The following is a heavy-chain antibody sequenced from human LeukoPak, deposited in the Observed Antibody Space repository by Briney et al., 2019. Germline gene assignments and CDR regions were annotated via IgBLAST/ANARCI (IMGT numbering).Heavy chain of an antibody. V-gene: IGHV4-59*01. Sequence: SETLSLTCAVYGGSFSGSYWTWIRQPPGKGLEWIGYVFHTGSTNYNPSLASRVTMSVDTSKNQFSLRLSSVTAADTAVYYCARVYRRLLFDYWGQGTPVTVSS. CDR2: VFHTGST. J-gene: IGHJ4*02. CDR1: GGSFSGSY. D-gene: IGHD2-8*01. CDR3: ARVYRRLLFDY.